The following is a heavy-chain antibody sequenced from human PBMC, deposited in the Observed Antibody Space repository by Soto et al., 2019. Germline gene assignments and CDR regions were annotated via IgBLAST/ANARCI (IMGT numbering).Heavy chain of an antibody. D-gene: IGHD5-12*01. V-gene: IGHV1-69*06. CDR1: GGTFSSYG. CDR2: IIPIFGTA. Sequence: SGKVSCKASGGTFSSYGISWVRQAPGQGLEWMGGIIPIFGTANYAQQFQGRVTITADKSTSTAYMELSSLRSEDTAVYYCARSRGGYSGYDYILPDYYYGMDVWGQGTTVTVSS. J-gene: IGHJ6*02. CDR3: ARSRGGYSGYDYILPDYYYGMDV.